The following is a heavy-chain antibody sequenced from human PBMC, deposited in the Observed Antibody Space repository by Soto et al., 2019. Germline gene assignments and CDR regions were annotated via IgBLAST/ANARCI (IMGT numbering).Heavy chain of an antibody. CDR1: GFSLSTSGMS. D-gene: IGHD5-12*01. CDR3: ARVPSGYDFHYFDH. CDR2: IDWDDEK. Sequence: SGPTLVNPTQTLTLTCTFSGFSLSTSGMSVSWIRQPPGKALEWLARIDWDDEKYYRTSLKTRLTISKDTSKNQVVLTMTNMDPVDTATYYCARVPSGYDFHYFDHWGQGTLVT. V-gene: IGHV2-70*11. J-gene: IGHJ4*02.